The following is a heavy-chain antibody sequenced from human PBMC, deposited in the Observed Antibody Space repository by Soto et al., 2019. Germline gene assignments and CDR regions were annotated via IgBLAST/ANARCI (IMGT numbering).Heavy chain of an antibody. CDR2: INPKFGNT. D-gene: IGHD3-10*02. V-gene: IGHV1-2*02. CDR3: ARNMDYYYGRGSGNGQGV. Sequence: QVRLVQSGAEVKEPGDSVSVSCEASGYTFTAYPIHWVRQAPGQGLEWMGWINPKFGNTGYAQDFKGRVSITSDMSIRTVYMELSRLTSDDTAIYYCARNMDYYYGRGSGNGQGVWGQGTTVTVFS. CDR1: GYTFTAYP. J-gene: IGHJ6*02.